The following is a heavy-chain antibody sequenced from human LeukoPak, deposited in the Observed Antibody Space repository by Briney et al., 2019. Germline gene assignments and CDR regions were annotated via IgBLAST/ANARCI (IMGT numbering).Heavy chain of an antibody. CDR1: GFTFDDYA. CDR3: ARDFAPISWRLKGKNWFDP. J-gene: IGHJ5*02. CDR2: ISWNSGSI. V-gene: IGHV3-9*01. D-gene: IGHD6-13*01. Sequence: TGGSLRLSCAASGFTFDDYAMHWVRQAPGKGLEWVSGISWNSGSIGYADSVKGRFTISRDNAKNSLYLQMNSLRAEDTAVYYCARDFAPISWRLKGKNWFDPWGQGTLVTVSS.